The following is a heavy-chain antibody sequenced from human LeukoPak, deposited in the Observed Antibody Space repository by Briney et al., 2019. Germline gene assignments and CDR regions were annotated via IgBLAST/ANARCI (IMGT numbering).Heavy chain of an antibody. CDR3: ARDDNWNDFVGFDP. CDR2: TYYRSKWYN. V-gene: IGHV6-1*01. CDR1: GDSVSSNSAA. D-gene: IGHD1-20*01. Sequence: SQTLSLTCAISGDSVSSNSAAWNWIRQSPWRGLEWLERTYYRSKWYNDYAVSVKSRITINSDTSKNQFSLQLNSVTPEDTAVYYCARDDNWNDFVGFDPWGQGTLVTVSS. J-gene: IGHJ5*02.